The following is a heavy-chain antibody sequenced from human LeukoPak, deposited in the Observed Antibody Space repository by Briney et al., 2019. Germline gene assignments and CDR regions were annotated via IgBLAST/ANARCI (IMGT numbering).Heavy chain of an antibody. CDR2: SNEDGTIT. Sequence: GGSLRLSCAASGSSFNTYWMHWVRQVPGKGLVWVSRSNEDGTITNYADSVKGRFTISRDKNTLFLQMNSLRVEDTAIYYCARDLGGRAGYWGQGSLVTVSS. D-gene: IGHD1-26*01. J-gene: IGHJ4*02. CDR3: ARDLGGRAGY. CDR1: GSSFNTYW. V-gene: IGHV3-74*01.